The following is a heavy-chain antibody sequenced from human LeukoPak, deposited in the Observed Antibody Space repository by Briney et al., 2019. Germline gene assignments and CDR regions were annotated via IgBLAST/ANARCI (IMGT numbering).Heavy chain of an antibody. CDR2: LGTAGDT. D-gene: IGHD6-13*01. CDR3: AKFWQQLVRAPWFDP. CDR1: GFILSNYA. Sequence: GGSLRLSCAASGFILSNYAMHWVRQPAGKGLEWVSALGTAGDTFYPGSVKGRFTISRDNPKETLYLQMNSLRVEDTAVYYCAKFWQQLVRAPWFDPRGQGTLVTVSS. J-gene: IGHJ5*02. V-gene: IGHV3-13*01.